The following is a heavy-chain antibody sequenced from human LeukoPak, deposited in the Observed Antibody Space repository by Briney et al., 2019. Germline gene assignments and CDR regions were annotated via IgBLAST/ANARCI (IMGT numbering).Heavy chain of an antibody. CDR3: SRNGLVDFDY. V-gene: IGHV3-49*04. Sequence: GGSLRLSCAPSGFTFSSYGMSWVRQPAGKGLEWVGFIRRRAYGGAAEYAASVKGRFIISRDDSKGIAYLQMNSLKTEDTAVYYCSRNGLVDFDYWGQGSRVLVSP. J-gene: IGHJ4*02. CDR2: IRRRAYGGAA. CDR1: GFTFSSYG.